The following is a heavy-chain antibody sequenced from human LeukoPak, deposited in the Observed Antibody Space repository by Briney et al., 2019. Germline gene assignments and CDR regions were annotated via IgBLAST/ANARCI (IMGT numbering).Heavy chain of an antibody. J-gene: IGHJ3*02. Sequence: PSETLSLICTVSGGSISSSSYYWGWIRQPPGKGLEWIGSIYYSGSTYYNPSLKSRVTISVDTSKNQFSLRLFSVTAADTAVYYCARHTDSSEGDAFDIWGQGTMVTVSS. D-gene: IGHD3-22*01. V-gene: IGHV4-39*01. CDR2: IYYSGST. CDR1: GGSISSSSYY. CDR3: ARHTDSSEGDAFDI.